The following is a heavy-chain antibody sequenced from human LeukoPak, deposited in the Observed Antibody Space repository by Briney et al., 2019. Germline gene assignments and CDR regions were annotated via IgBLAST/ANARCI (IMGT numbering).Heavy chain of an antibody. J-gene: IGHJ4*02. Sequence: GASVKVSCKASGYTFTSYGISWVRQAPGQGLEWMGWISAYNGNTNYAQKLQGRVTMTTDTSTTTAYMELRSLRSDDTAVYYCARVRSSSWGGDYFDYWGQGTLVTVSS. V-gene: IGHV1-18*01. CDR1: GYTFTSYG. CDR3: ARVRSSSWGGDYFDY. CDR2: ISAYNGNT. D-gene: IGHD6-13*01.